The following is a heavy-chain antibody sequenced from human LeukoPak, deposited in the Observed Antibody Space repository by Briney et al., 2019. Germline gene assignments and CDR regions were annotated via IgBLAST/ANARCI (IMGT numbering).Heavy chain of an antibody. V-gene: IGHV4-34*01. CDR2: INHSGST. J-gene: IGHJ5*02. Sequence: PSETLSLTCAVYGGSFSGYYWSWIRQPPGKGLEWIGEINHSGSTNYNPSLKSRVTISVDTSKNQFSLKLSSVTAADTAVYYCARIRIVVVTASNWFDPWGQGTLVTVSS. D-gene: IGHD2-21*02. CDR3: ARIRIVVVTASNWFDP. CDR1: GGSFSGYY.